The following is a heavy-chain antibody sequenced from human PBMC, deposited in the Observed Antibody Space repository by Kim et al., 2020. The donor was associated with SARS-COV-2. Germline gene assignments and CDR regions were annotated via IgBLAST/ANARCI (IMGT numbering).Heavy chain of an antibody. V-gene: IGHV4-59*13. CDR1: GGSISSYY. Sequence: SETLSLTCTVSGGSISSYYWSWIRQPPGKGLEWIGYIYYSGSTNYNPSLKSRVTISVDTSKNQFSLKLSSVTAADTAVYYCARGGEITMVRGVPDWFDPWGQGTLVTVSS. CDR3: ARGGEITMVRGVPDWFDP. D-gene: IGHD3-10*01. J-gene: IGHJ5*02. CDR2: IYYSGST.